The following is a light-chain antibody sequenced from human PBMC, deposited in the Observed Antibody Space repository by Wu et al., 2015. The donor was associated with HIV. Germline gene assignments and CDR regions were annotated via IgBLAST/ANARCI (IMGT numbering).Light chain of an antibody. CDR1: QSVTSSY. Sequence: EIVLTQSPDTLSLSPGERATLSCRASQSVTSSYLAWYQQKPGQAPRLLIYGISNRATGIPDRFSGSGSGTDFTLTISRLEPEDFAVYYCHQYGRLLPYTFGQGTKLEIK. CDR3: HQYGRLLPYT. V-gene: IGKV3-20*01. J-gene: IGKJ2*01. CDR2: GIS.